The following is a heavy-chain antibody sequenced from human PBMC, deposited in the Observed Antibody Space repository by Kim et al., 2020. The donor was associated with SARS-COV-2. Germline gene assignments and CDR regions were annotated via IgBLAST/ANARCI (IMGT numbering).Heavy chain of an antibody. CDR2: ISSSGSTI. J-gene: IGHJ6*02. CDR1: GFTFSSYE. Sequence: GGSLRLSCAASGFTFSSYEMNWVRQAPGKGLEWVSYISSSGSTIYYADSVKGRFTISRDNAKNSLYLQMNSLRAEDTAVYYCASQTSYAFYYYGMDVWGQGTTVTVSS. V-gene: IGHV3-48*03. CDR3: ASQTSYAFYYYGMDV. D-gene: IGHD4-17*01.